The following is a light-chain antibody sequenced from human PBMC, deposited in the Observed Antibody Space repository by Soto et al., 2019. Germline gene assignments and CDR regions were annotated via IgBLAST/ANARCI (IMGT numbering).Light chain of an antibody. Sequence: EIVLTQSPGTLSLSPGDRVTLSCRASQSVSTNYFSWYQQKPGQAPRLLIYATSSRAVGIPDRFSGSGSGTDFTLTISTLEPEDFAMYYCQQYGDYNSLRYSFGQGTRLEI. CDR2: ATS. J-gene: IGKJ2*03. CDR1: QSVSTNY. CDR3: QQYGDYNSLRYS. V-gene: IGKV3-20*01.